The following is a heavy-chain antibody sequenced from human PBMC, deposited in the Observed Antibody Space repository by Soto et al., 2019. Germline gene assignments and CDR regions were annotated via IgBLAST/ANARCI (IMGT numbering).Heavy chain of an antibody. Sequence: QVQLQESGPGLVKPSETLSLTCTVSGGSIDSYYWTWIRQPPGKGLEWIGYVYYTGTTTYSPSLKRRVTISVDSSMTQISLKVSSVTAADTAFYYCARLGGYYQSLDTWGQGTLVTVSS. CDR3: ARLGGYYQSLDT. J-gene: IGHJ5*02. CDR1: GGSIDSYY. D-gene: IGHD3-22*01. CDR2: VYYTGTT. V-gene: IGHV4-59*08.